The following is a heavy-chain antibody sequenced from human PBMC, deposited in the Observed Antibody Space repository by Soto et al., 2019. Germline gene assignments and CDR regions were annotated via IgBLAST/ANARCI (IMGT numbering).Heavy chain of an antibody. D-gene: IGHD4-4*01. Sequence: QVQLVESGGGVVQPGRSLRLSCAASGFTFSSYGMHWVRQAPGKGLEWVAVIWYDGSNKYYADSVKGRFTISRDNSKNTLYLQMNSRRAEDTAVYYCARTKLTTRGLGLDYYYGMDVWGQGTTVTVSS. V-gene: IGHV3-33*01. CDR2: IWYDGSNK. J-gene: IGHJ6*02. CDR3: ARTKLTTRGLGLDYYYGMDV. CDR1: GFTFSSYG.